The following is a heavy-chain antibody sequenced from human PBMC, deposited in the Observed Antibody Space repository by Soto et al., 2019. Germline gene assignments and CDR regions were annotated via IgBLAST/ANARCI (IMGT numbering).Heavy chain of an antibody. V-gene: IGHV4-59*01. CDR3: ARIIXAADDVGYYYYYYGMDV. CDR1: GGSISSYY. J-gene: IGHJ6*02. CDR2: IYYSGST. Sequence: SETLSLTCTVSGGSISSYYWSWIRQPPGKGLEWIGYIYYSGSTNYNPSLKSRVTISVDTSKNQFSLKLSSVTAADTAVYYCARIIXAADDVGYYYYYYGMDVWGQGTTVTVS. D-gene: IGHD6-13*01.